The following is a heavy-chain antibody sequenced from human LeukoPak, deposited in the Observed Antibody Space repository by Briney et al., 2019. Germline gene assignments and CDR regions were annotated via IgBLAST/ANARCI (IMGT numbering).Heavy chain of an antibody. J-gene: IGHJ4*02. CDR3: ARDWADIAAAGTGDY. CDR1: GGSISSSSYY. CDR2: IYYSGST. V-gene: IGHV4-39*07. D-gene: IGHD6-13*01. Sequence: PSQTLSLTCTVSGGSISSSSYYWGWIRQPPGKGLEWIGSIYYSGSTYYNPSLKSRVTISVDTSKNQFSLKLSSVTAADTAVYYCARDWADIAAAGTGDYWGQGTLVTVSS.